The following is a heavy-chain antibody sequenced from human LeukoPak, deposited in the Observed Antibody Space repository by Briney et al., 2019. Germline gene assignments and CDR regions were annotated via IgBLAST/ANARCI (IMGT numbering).Heavy chain of an antibody. Sequence: GGSLRLSCVASGFTFSKYGLHWVRQAPGKGLEWVAFLKFDGKSKYYANSVKGRFTISRETSENTLYLQIDSLRPEDTAVYYCAKYDAPIFGNAFDLSGLRTMVTFS. CDR1: GFTFSKYG. D-gene: IGHD1-14*01. V-gene: IGHV3-30*02. J-gene: IGHJ3*01. CDR2: LKFDGKSK. CDR3: AKYDAPIFGNAFDL.